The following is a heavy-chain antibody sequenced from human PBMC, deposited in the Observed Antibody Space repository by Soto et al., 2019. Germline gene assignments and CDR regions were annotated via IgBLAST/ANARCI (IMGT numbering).Heavy chain of an antibody. CDR3: AKDITYDSSAYDS. CDR2: ISGGGNPT. CDR1: GFTFSRFG. V-gene: IGHV3-23*01. D-gene: IGHD3-22*01. Sequence: SLRLSCAASGFTFSRFGMSWVRQAPGKGLEWVSGISGGGNPTYYSDSVKGRFTISRDSAKNTLYLQMNSLRTEDTAVYYCAKDITYDSSAYDSWGQGTLVTVSS. J-gene: IGHJ4*02.